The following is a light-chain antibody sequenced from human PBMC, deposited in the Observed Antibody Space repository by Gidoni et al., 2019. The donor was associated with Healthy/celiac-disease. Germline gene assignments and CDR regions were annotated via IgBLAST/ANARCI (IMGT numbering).Light chain of an antibody. CDR3: QQSYSTLWT. V-gene: IGKV1-39*01. J-gene: IGKJ1*01. CDR2: AAS. CDR1: QSISSY. Sequence: DIQLTQSPSSLSASVGDRVTITCRASQSISSYLNWYQQKPGKAPKLLIYAASSLQSGVPSRFSGSGSGTDFTLTISSLQPEDFATYYCQQSYSTLWTFGQGTKVKIK.